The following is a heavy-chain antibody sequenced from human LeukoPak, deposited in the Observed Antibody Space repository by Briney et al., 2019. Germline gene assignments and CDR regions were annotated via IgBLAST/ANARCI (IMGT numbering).Heavy chain of an antibody. CDR2: INHSGST. CDR3: ARGGASSVYSGNYYYLDV. D-gene: IGHD3-22*01. J-gene: IGHJ6*03. Sequence: KASETLSLTCAVYGGSFSGYYWSWIRQPPGKGLEWIGEINHSGSTNYNPSPKSRVTISVDKSKNQFSLRLSSVTAADTAPYYCARGGASSVYSGNYYYLDVWGNGTTVTVSS. CDR1: GGSFSGYY. V-gene: IGHV4-34*01.